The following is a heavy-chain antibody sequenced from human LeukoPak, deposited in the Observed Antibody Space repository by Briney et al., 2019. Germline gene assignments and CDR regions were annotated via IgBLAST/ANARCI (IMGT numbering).Heavy chain of an antibody. Sequence: GGSLRLSCSTSVLTLTSYEMNWVRQAPGKGLEWVSYIGSSGSTKTYAHSMKGRFTISRDNAKSSLYLQMNSLRAEDTAVYYCARGGIEYSYGYFGYWGQGTLVTVSS. CDR1: VLTLTSYE. CDR3: ARGGIEYSYGYFGY. V-gene: IGHV3-48*03. CDR2: IGSSGSTK. D-gene: IGHD5-18*01. J-gene: IGHJ4*02.